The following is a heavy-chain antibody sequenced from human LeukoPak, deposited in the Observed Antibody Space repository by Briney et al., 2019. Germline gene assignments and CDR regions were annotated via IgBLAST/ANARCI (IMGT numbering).Heavy chain of an antibody. Sequence: ASVKVSCKASGGTFSSYAISWVRQAPGQGLEWTGGIIPIFGTANYAQKFQGRVTITADESTSTAYMELSSLRSEDTAVYYCATQHTYYDFWSVPMDVWGKGTTVTVSS. CDR1: GGTFSSYA. CDR3: ATQHTYYDFWSVPMDV. J-gene: IGHJ6*03. CDR2: IIPIFGTA. D-gene: IGHD3-3*01. V-gene: IGHV1-69*13.